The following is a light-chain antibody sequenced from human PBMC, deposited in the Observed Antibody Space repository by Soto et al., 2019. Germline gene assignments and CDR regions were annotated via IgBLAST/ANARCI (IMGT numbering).Light chain of an antibody. CDR3: QQYNNWPPIT. CDR1: QSISRY. J-gene: IGKJ4*01. CDR2: GAS. Sequence: IVLTKSPGTLSLSPGERTTIYCRASQSISRYLAWYQQKPGQAPRLLIYGASTRATGIPARFSGSGSGTEFTLTISSLQSQDFAVYYCQQYNNWPPITFGGGTKVDIK. V-gene: IGKV3D-15*01.